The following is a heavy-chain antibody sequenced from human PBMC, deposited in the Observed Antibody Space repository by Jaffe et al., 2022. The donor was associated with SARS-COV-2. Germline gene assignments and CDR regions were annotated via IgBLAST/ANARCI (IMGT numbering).Heavy chain of an antibody. D-gene: IGHD1-26*01. CDR3: ARGGQWELPPYFDY. J-gene: IGHJ4*02. CDR2: IYYSGST. CDR1: GGSISSYY. V-gene: IGHV4-59*01. Sequence: QVQLQESGPGLVKPSETLSLTCTVSGGSISSYYWSWIRQPPGKGLEWIGYIYYSGSTNYNPSLKSRVTISVDTSKNQFSLKLSSVTAADTAVYYCARGGQWELPPYFDYWGQGTLVTVSS.